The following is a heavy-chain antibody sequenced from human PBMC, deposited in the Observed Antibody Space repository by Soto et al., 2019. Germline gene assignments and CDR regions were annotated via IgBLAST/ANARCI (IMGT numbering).Heavy chain of an antibody. CDR1: GYTFTAYY. J-gene: IGHJ4*01. CDR2: INPNIGAT. Sequence: GASVNVSCKASGYTFTAYYIHWVRQAPGQGLEWMGWINPNIGATNYAPKFQGRVTMTRDTSINTAYMDLSGLKSDDTAVYYCARDDYGGNSGVLVDYWGNGTRVIVSS. CDR3: ARDDYGGNSGVLVDY. D-gene: IGHD4-17*01. V-gene: IGHV1-2*02.